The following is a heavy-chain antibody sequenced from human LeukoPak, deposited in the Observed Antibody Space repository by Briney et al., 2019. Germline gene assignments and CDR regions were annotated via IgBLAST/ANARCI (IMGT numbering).Heavy chain of an antibody. V-gene: IGHV3-7*01. CDR3: ARGDFWSGYANDY. CDR1: GFTFSSYW. Sequence: GGSLRLSCAASGFTFSSYWMSWVRQAPGKELEWVANIKQDGSEKYYVDSVKGRFTISRDNAKNSLYLQMNSLRAEDTAVYYCARGDFWSGYANDYWGQGTLVTVSS. D-gene: IGHD3-3*01. J-gene: IGHJ4*02. CDR2: IKQDGSEK.